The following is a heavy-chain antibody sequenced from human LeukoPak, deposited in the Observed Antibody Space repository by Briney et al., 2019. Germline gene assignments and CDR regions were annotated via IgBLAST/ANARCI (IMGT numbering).Heavy chain of an antibody. CDR2: ISSTDAGT. CDR1: GFSVSSYA. J-gene: IGHJ4*02. V-gene: IGHV3-23*01. Sequence: GGSLRLSCAASGFSVSSYAMSWVRQAPGKGLEWVSAISSTDAGTYHADSVRGRFTISRDSSKNTLYLQMNSLRAEDAAVYYCAKAPVTSCRGAYCYPFDYWGQGTLVTVSS. CDR3: AKAPVTSCRGAYCYPFDY. D-gene: IGHD2-21*01.